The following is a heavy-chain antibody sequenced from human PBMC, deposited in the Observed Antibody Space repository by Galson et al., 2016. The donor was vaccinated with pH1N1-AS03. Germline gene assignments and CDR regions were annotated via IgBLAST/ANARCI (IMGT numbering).Heavy chain of an antibody. Sequence: SVKVSCKASGYVFGSYRTSWVRLAPGQGLEWMGWISVYNGNTNHAQNLQGRVTMSTDTSTTTAYMELRSLTSDDTAVYYCARQTMVHYFDYWGQGTLVTVSS. CDR3: ARQTMVHYFDY. J-gene: IGHJ4*02. D-gene: IGHD3-10*01. CDR2: ISVYNGNT. CDR1: GYVFGSYR. V-gene: IGHV1-18*01.